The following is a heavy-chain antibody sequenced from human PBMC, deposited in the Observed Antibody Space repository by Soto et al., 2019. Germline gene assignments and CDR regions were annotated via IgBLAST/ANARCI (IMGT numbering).Heavy chain of an antibody. J-gene: IGHJ3*02. CDR3: ARDDWKTRAFDI. D-gene: IGHD1-1*01. CDR2: ISYDGSKK. Sequence: ALRLSCAASGFTFSSYGMHWVRQAPGKGLEWEAVISYDGSKKYYADSVKGRFTISRDNSKNTLYLQMNSLRAEDTAVYYCARDDWKTRAFDIWGQGTMVTVSS. CDR1: GFTFSSYG. V-gene: IGHV3-33*05.